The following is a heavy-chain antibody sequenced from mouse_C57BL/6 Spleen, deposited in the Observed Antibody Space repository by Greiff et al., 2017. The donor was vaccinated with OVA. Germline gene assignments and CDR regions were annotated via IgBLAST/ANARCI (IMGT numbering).Heavy chain of an antibody. CDR1: GFTFSSYA. CDR3: ARELGGYAMDY. D-gene: IGHD4-1*01. Sequence: EVKVEESGGGLVKPGGSLKLSCAASGFTFSSYAMSWVRQTPEKRLEWVATISDGGSYTYYPDNVKGRFTISRDNAKNNLYLQMSHLKSEDTAMYYCARELGGYAMDYWGQGTSVTVSS. V-gene: IGHV5-4*01. CDR2: ISDGGSYT. J-gene: IGHJ4*01.